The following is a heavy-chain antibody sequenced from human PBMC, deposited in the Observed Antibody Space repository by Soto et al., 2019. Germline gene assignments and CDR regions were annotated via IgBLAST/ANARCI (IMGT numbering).Heavy chain of an antibody. CDR3: AKARYYDSTGYLYYFDY. CDR2: ITGSGDYT. D-gene: IGHD3-22*01. V-gene: IGHV3-23*01. CDR1: GFAFSSYA. Sequence: GGSLRLSCAVSGFAFSSYAMHWVRQAPGQGLEWVSSITGSGDYTYYADSVKGRFTISRDNSKNTLYLQMNSLRAEDTAVYYCAKARYYDSTGYLYYFDYWGQGTLVTVSS. J-gene: IGHJ4*02.